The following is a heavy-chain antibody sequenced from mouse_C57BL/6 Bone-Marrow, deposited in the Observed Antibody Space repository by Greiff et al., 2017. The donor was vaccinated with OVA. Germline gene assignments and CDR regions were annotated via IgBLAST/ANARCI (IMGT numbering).Heavy chain of an antibody. CDR1: GYTFTSYC. CDR2: IYPGNSDT. Sequence: VQLQQSGTVLARPGASVKMSCKTSGYTFTSYCMHWVKQRPGQGLEWIGAIYPGNSDTSYNQKFKGKANLTAVTSASTAYKELSSLTNEDSAVYYCTTGFAYWGQGTLVTVSA. CDR3: TTGFAY. J-gene: IGHJ3*01. V-gene: IGHV1-5*01.